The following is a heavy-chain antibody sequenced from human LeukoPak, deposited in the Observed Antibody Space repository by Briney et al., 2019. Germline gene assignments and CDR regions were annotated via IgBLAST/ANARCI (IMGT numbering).Heavy chain of an antibody. D-gene: IGHD3-3*02. CDR3: ARHLGPFIYYYYYYMDV. J-gene: IGHJ6*03. V-gene: IGHV6-1*01. Sequence: SQTLSLTCAISGDSVSSNRAAWNWIRQSPSRGLEWLGRTYYRSKWYNDYAVSVKSRITINPDTSKNQFSLQLNSVTPEDTAVYYCARHLGPFIYYYYYYMDVWGKGTTVTISS. CDR1: GDSVSSNRAA. CDR2: TYYRSKWYN.